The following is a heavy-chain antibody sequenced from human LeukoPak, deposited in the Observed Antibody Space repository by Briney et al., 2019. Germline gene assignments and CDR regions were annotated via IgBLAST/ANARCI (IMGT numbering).Heavy chain of an antibody. CDR2: ISAYNGNT. Sequence: ASVKVSCKASGYTFTSYGISWVQQAPGQGLEWMGWISAYNGNTNYAQKLQGRVTMTTDTSTSTAYMELRSLRSDDTAVYYCARDSTLDWFPRDWYFDLWDRGTLVTVSS. V-gene: IGHV1-18*04. D-gene: IGHD3-9*01. CDR3: ARDSTLDWFPRDWYFDL. CDR1: GYTFTSYG. J-gene: IGHJ2*01.